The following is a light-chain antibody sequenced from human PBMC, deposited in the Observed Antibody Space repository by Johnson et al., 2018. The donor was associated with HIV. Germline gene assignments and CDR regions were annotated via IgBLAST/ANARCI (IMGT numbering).Light chain of an antibody. CDR1: TSKIGNNY. V-gene: IGLV1-51*01. CDR3: GTWDSSLSAGTRYV. Sequence: QSILTQPPSVSAAPGQKVTISCSGSTSKIGNNYVSWYQHLPGAAPKLLIYDSNKRPSGIPDRFSGSKSGTSATLGITGLQTEDEADYFWGTWDSSLSAGTRYVFGTGTKVTVL. J-gene: IGLJ1*01. CDR2: DSN.